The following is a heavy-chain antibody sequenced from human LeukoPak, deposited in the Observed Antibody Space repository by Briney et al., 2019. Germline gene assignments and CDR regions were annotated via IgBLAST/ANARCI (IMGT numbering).Heavy chain of an antibody. V-gene: IGHV4-39*01. D-gene: IGHD6-19*01. J-gene: IGHJ4*02. CDR3: ASGRSGWYGVEDY. CDR2: IDYSGGT. CDR1: GGSISSSTYY. Sequence: SETLSLTCTVSGGSISSSTYYWGWIRQPPGKGLEWIGSIDYSGGTYYNPSLKSRLTIFVDTSKNQFSLKLSSVTAADTAVYYCASGRSGWYGVEDYWGQGNLVTVSS.